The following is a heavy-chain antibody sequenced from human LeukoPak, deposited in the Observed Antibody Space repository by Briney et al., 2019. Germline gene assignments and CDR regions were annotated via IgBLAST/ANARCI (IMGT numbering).Heavy chain of an antibody. CDR3: ARVKQQRGSLLGY. V-gene: IGHV1-2*04. CDR1: GYTFTGYY. Sequence: ASVKVSCKASGYTFTGYYMHWVRQAPGQGLEWMGWINPNSGGTNYAQKFQGWVTMTRDTSISTAYMEPSRLRSDDTAVYYCARVKQQRGSLLGYWGQGTLVTVSS. D-gene: IGHD6-13*01. CDR2: INPNSGGT. J-gene: IGHJ4*02.